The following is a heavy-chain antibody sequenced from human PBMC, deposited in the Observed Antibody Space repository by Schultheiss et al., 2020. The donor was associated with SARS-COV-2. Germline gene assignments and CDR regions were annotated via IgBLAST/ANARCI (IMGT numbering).Heavy chain of an antibody. V-gene: IGHV4-59*12. CDR1: GGSISSYY. Sequence: SETLSLTCTVSGGSISSYYWSWIRQPPGKGLEWIGSIYYTGSAYYNPSLKSRVTISVDTSKNQFSLKLSSVTAEDTAVYYCARALPWDFWSGYSGWFDPWGQGTLVTVSS. J-gene: IGHJ5*02. CDR2: IYYTGSA. D-gene: IGHD3-3*01. CDR3: ARALPWDFWSGYSGWFDP.